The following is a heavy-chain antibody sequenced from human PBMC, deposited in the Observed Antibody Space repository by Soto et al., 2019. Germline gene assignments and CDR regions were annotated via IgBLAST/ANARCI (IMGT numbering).Heavy chain of an antibody. CDR2: IFYGGST. D-gene: IGHD6-6*01. Sequence: SETLSLTCAVSGASISNYYWSWIRQPPGKGLEWVGFIFYGGSTNYNPSLKSRVTISIDTSKNHFSLKLSSVTAADTAVYHCARLGSSPTGSHSYKYYMDVWGKGTTVTVSS. J-gene: IGHJ6*03. CDR3: ARLGSSPTGSHSYKYYMDV. CDR1: GASISNYY. V-gene: IGHV4-59*08.